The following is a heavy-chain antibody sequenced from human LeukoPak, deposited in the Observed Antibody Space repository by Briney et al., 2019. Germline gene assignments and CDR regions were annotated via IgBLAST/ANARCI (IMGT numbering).Heavy chain of an antibody. J-gene: IGHJ4*02. V-gene: IGHV1-3*01. CDR2: ISAGNGKT. CDR1: GYTFTGYA. CDR3: ARERGYQLLYD. Sequence: GASVKVSCKASGYTFTGYAIHWVRPAPGQRPEWMGWISAGNGKTKYSQNFQGRVTINRDTSASAAYMELISLRSEDTAVYYCARERGYQLLYDWGQGTLVTV. D-gene: IGHD2-2*01.